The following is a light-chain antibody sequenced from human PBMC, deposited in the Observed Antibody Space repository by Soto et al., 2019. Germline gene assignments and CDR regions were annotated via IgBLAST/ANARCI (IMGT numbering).Light chain of an antibody. CDR1: NIGGES. V-gene: IGLV3-21*04. CDR3: QVWDGSRDQQV. J-gene: IGLJ3*02. Sequence: SYELTQPPSVSVAPGETAKIAGGGNNIGGESVHWYQQKPGQAPVLIIYYDSARPSGIPERFSGSNSGNTATLIISRVEAGDEADYYCQVWDGSRDQQVFGGGTQLTVL. CDR2: YDS.